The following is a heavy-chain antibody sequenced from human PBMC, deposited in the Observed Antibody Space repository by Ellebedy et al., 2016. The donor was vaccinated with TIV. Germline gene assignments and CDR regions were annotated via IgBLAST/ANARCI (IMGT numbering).Heavy chain of an antibody. D-gene: IGHD5-18*01. CDR1: GFTFSSYS. V-gene: IGHV3-33*08. J-gene: IGHJ6*02. Sequence: GESLKISCAASGFTFSSYSMHWVRQAPGKGLEWVAVIWYDGSNKYYADSVKGRFTISRDNSKNTLYLQMNSLRAEDTAVYYCARGKELWLNYYGMDVWGQGTTVTVSS. CDR2: IWYDGSNK. CDR3: ARGKELWLNYYGMDV.